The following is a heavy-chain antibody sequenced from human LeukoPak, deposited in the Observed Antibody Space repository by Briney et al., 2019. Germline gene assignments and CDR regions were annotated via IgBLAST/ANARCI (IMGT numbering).Heavy chain of an antibody. J-gene: IGHJ4*02. V-gene: IGHV4-59*08. CDR2: IYYSGST. Sequence: PSETLSLTCTVSGGSISSYYWSWIRQPPGKGLEWIGYIYYSGSTNYNPSLKSRVTISVDTSKNQFSLKLSSVTAADTAVYYCARLSYYGLGDIDYWGQGTLVTVSS. CDR3: ARLSYYGLGDIDY. D-gene: IGHD3-10*01. CDR1: GGSISSYY.